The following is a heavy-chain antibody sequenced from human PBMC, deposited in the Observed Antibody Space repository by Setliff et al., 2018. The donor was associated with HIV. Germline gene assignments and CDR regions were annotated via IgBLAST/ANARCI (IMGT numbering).Heavy chain of an antibody. Sequence: SETLSLTCTVSGGSISSGGYYWSWIRQHPGKGLEWIGYIYYSGSTYYNPSLKSRVTISVDTSKNQFSLKLSSVTAADTAVYYCARDPGIVGATDDHDAFDVWGQGTMVTVSS. CDR1: GGSISSGGYY. D-gene: IGHD1-26*01. CDR2: IYYSGST. J-gene: IGHJ3*01. V-gene: IGHV4-31*03. CDR3: ARDPGIVGATDDHDAFDV.